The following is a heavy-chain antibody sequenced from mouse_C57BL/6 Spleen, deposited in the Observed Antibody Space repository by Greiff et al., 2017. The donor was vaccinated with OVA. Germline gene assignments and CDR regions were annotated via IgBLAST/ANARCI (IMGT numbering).Heavy chain of an antibody. J-gene: IGHJ4*01. CDR3: ARSYGNYEAMDY. CDR1: GYTFTSYW. CDR2: IYPSDSET. D-gene: IGHD2-1*01. Sequence: VKLQQPGAELVRPGSSVKLSCKASGYTFTSYWMDWVKQRPGQGLVWIGNIYPSDSETHYNQKFKDKATLTVDKSSSTAYMQLSSLTSEDSAVYYCARSYGNYEAMDYWGQGTSVTVSS. V-gene: IGHV1-61*01.